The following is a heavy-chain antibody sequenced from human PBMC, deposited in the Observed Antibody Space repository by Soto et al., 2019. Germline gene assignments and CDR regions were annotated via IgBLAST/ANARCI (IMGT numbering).Heavy chain of an antibody. J-gene: IGHJ6*02. CDR1: VFTFSDYY. CDR3: ERVWGDPEQYYYYYGMDV. CDR2: ISSSSSYT. D-gene: IGHD1-26*01. V-gene: IGHV3-11*06. Sequence: PGGSLRLSCAASVFTFSDYYMSLIRQAPGKGLEWVSYISSSSSYTNYADSVKGRFTISRDNAKNSLYLQVNSLRAEDTAVYYCERVWGDPEQYYYYYGMDVWGQGTTVTVSS.